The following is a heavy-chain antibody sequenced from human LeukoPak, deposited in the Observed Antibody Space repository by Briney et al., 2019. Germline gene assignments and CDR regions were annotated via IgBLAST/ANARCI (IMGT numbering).Heavy chain of an antibody. CDR2: TSSSDPGT. V-gene: IGHV3-23*01. CDR1: GFPLSSYA. J-gene: IGHJ3*02. D-gene: IGHD3-10*01. Sequence: PGGSLRLSCAASGFPLSSYAMSWVRQASGKGLEWVSATSSSDPGTYYADSVRGRFTISRDNSKNTLYLQLNSLRVEDAGVYYCAKDRSGGAFDIWGQGTMVTVSS. CDR3: AKDRSGGAFDI.